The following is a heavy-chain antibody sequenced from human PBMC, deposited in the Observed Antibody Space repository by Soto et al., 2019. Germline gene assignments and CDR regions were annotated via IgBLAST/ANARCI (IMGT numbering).Heavy chain of an antibody. CDR1: GGSISSGRYY. CDR2: IYYSGST. J-gene: IGHJ4*02. D-gene: IGHD2-15*01. CDR3: ARDLEGGTLDY. V-gene: IGHV4-31*03. Sequence: SETLSLTCTVSGGSISSGRYYWSWIRQHPGKGLEWIGYIYYSGSTYYNPSLKSRVTISVDTSKNQFSLKLSSVTAADTAVYYCARDLEGGTLDYWGQGTLVTVS.